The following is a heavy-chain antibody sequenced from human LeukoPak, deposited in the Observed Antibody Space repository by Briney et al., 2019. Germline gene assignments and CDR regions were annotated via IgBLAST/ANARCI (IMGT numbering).Heavy chain of an antibody. D-gene: IGHD2-2*03. CDR2: IYHSGST. J-gene: IGHJ4*02. CDR3: ATPFPPLDKQDFDY. CDR1: GYSISSGYY. V-gene: IGHV4-38-2*01. Sequence: SETLSLTCAVSGYSISSGYYWGWIRQPPGKGLEWIGSIYHSGSTYYNPSLKSRVTISVDTSKNQFSLKLGSVTAADTAVYYCATPFPPLDKQDFDYWGQRTLVTVSS.